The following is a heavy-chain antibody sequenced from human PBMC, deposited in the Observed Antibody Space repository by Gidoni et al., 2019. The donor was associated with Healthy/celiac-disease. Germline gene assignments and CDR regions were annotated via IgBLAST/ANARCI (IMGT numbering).Heavy chain of an antibody. CDR2: ISYDGSNK. V-gene: IGHV3-30*18. D-gene: IGHD3-22*01. Sequence: QVQLVESGGGVVQPGRSLRLSCAASGFTFSSYGLHWVRQAPGKGLEWVAVISYDGSNKYYADSVKGRFTISRDNSKNTLYLQMNSLRAEDTAVYYCAKDPAYYDSSANPHYFDYWGQGTLVTVSS. J-gene: IGHJ4*02. CDR1: GFTFSSYG. CDR3: AKDPAYYDSSANPHYFDY.